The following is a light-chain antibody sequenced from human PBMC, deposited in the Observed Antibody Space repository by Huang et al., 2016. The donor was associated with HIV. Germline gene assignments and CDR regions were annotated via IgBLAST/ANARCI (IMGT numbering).Light chain of an antibody. CDR1: QSISSY. V-gene: IGKV1-39*01. CDR3: QQSYSTS. J-gene: IGKJ4*01. Sequence: DIQMTQSPSSLSVSVGDRVTITCRASQSISSYLNWYQQKAGEAPKVLIYAASSLQSGVPSRVSGSGSGTDFTLTITSLQPEDFATYYCQQSYSTSFGGGTKVEIK. CDR2: AAS.